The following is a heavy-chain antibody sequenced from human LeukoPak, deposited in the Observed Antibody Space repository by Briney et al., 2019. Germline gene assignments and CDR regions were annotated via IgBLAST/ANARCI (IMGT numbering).Heavy chain of an antibody. CDR3: ARETDYYDSSGYSYYFDY. CDR2: ISAYNGNT. J-gene: IGHJ4*02. CDR1: GYTFTSYG. D-gene: IGHD3-22*01. V-gene: IGHV1-18*01. Sequence: ASVKVSCKASGYTFTSYGISWVRQAPGRGLEWMGWISAYNGNTNYAQKLQGRVTMTTDTSTSTAYMELRSLRSDDTAVYYCARETDYYDSSGYSYYFDYWGQGTLVTVSS.